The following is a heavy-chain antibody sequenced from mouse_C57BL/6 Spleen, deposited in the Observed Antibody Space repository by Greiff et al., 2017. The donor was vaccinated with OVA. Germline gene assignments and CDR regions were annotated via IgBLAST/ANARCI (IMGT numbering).Heavy chain of an antibody. D-gene: IGHD2-1*01. Sequence: EVQRVESGGGLVKPGGSLKLSCAASGFTFSDYGMHWVRQAPEKGLEWVAYISSGSSTIYYADTVKGRFTISRDNAKNTLCLQMTSLRSEDTAMYYCASSYGNYPYYAMDYWGQGTSVTVSS. J-gene: IGHJ4*01. CDR3: ASSYGNYPYYAMDY. V-gene: IGHV5-17*01. CDR2: ISSGSSTI. CDR1: GFTFSDYG.